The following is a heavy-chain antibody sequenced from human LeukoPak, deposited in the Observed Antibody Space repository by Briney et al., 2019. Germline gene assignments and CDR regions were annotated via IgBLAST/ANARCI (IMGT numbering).Heavy chain of an antibody. CDR2: INSDGSST. D-gene: IGHD1-1*01. Sequence: GGYLRLSCAASGFSFSRYWMHWVRQAPGEGLMWVSRINSDGSSTWYADSVKGRFTISRDNARNTLSLQMSSLGVEDTALYYCARDQDGMGTTMDLWGQGTQVIVSS. J-gene: IGHJ4*02. V-gene: IGHV3-74*01. CDR3: ARDQDGMGTTMDL. CDR1: GFSFSRYW.